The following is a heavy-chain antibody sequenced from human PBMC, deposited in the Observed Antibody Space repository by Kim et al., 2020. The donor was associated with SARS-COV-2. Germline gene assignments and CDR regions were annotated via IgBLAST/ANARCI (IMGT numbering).Heavy chain of an antibody. CDR2: ISSSSSYM. J-gene: IGHJ4*02. CDR3: ARVIRGSGNDVYYFDY. D-gene: IGHD3-10*01. V-gene: IGHV3-21*01. Sequence: GGSLRLSCAASGFTFSSYNMNWVRQAPGKGLEWVSSISSSSSYMYYADSVKGRFTISRDNARNSLYLQMNSLRVEDTAVYYCARVIRGSGNDVYYFDYWGQGTLVTVSS. CDR1: GFTFSSYN.